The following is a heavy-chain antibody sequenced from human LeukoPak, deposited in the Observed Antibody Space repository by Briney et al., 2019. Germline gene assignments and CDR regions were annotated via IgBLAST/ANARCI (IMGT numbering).Heavy chain of an antibody. CDR3: ARHLDYDSGGYFYPYFDD. D-gene: IGHD3-22*01. CDR2: FSHSGTT. CDR1: GGSFSGYY. J-gene: IGHJ4*02. Sequence: SETLSLTCAVYGGSFSGYYWSWIRQPPGKGLEWIAYFSHSGTTNYNPSLKSRVIISVDTSNHQFSLTLRSVTAADTAVYYCARHLDYDSGGYFYPYFDDWGQGTLVTVSS. V-gene: IGHV4-59*08.